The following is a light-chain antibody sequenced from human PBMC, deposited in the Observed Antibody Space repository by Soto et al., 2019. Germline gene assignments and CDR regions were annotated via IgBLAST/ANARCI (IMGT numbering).Light chain of an antibody. CDR3: QSYDNSLNHVV. CDR2: GDN. J-gene: IGLJ2*01. Sequence: QSVLTHPPSVSGAPGQRVTIPCTGSSSNIGSFYDVHWYQQLPGTVPKLLIYGDNNRPSGVPDRFSGSKSGTAASLAITGLQAEDEADYYCQSYDNSLNHVVFGGGTQLTVL. CDR1: SSNIGSFYD. V-gene: IGLV1-40*01.